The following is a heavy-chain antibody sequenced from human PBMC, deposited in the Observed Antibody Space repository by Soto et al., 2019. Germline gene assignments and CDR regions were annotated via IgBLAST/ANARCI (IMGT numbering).Heavy chain of an antibody. CDR2: ISSSSSYI. J-gene: IGHJ6*02. CDR1: GFTFSSYS. D-gene: IGHD3-3*01. V-gene: IGHV3-21*01. CDR3: ARDFPFTRITIFGVVTPYGMDV. Sequence: VGSLRLSCAASGFTFSSYSMNWVRQAPGQGLEWVSRISSSSSYIYYADSVEGRFTISRDNAKNSLYLQMNSLRAKDTAVYYCARDFPFTRITIFGVVTPYGMDVWGQGTTVTVSS.